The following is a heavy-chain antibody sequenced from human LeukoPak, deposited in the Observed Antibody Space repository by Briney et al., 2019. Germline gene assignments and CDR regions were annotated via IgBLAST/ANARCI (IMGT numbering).Heavy chain of an antibody. CDR1: GDSVSSGTYY. Sequence: SETLSLTCNVSGDSVSSGTYYWTWIRQPAGTGLEWIGRIFKSGTTNYNPSLKSRVTISLDTSKNQFSLKLSSVTAADTAVYYCARGGGYYGTPDYWGQGTLVTVSS. V-gene: IGHV4-61*02. CDR3: ARGGGYYGTPDY. CDR2: IFKSGTT. D-gene: IGHD3-22*01. J-gene: IGHJ4*02.